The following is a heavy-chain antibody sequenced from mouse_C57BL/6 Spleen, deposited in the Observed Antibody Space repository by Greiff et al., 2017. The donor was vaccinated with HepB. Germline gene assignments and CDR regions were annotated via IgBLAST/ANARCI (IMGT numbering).Heavy chain of an antibody. J-gene: IGHJ2*01. Sequence: EVQLQQSGPELVKPGASVKISCKASGYTFTDYYMNWVKQSHGKSLEWIGDINPNNGGTSYNQKFKGKATLTVDKSSSTAYMELRSLTSDDSAVYYWARKVYVRDYFDYWGQGTTLTVSS. V-gene: IGHV1-26*01. CDR3: ARKVYVRDYFDY. D-gene: IGHD2-12*01. CDR2: INPNNGGT. CDR1: GYTFTDYY.